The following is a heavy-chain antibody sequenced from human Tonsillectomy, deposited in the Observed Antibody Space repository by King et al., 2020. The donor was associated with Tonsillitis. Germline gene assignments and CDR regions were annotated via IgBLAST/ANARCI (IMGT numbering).Heavy chain of an antibody. CDR1: GFTFTYAW. J-gene: IGHJ5*02. CDR3: GTDCGGSSCYGWAWFDD. Sequence: VQLVESGGGLVKPGGSLRLSCAASGFTFTYAWMSWVRQAPGKGLEWVGRIKSKIDGETTDYAAPVKGRFTISRDDSKNTVYMQMNSLKTDDTAVYYCGTDCGGSSCYGWAWFDDWGQGSLVTVGS. D-gene: IGHD2-2*01. CDR2: IKSKIDGETT. V-gene: IGHV3-15*01.